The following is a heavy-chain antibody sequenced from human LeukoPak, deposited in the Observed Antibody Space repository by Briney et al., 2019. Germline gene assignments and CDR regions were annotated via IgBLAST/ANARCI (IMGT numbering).Heavy chain of an antibody. J-gene: IGHJ1*01. CDR2: IIPMFRTP. CDR1: AGSFTSYA. CDR3: ARYQGGVPGVFQH. Sequence: SVKVSCKASAGSFTSYAINWVRPAPRRGLEWMGRIIPMFRTPNYAHDLQDKVTITTDDSTGTVYMELSSLRSEDTAVYYCARYQGGVPGVFQHWGQGSLVIVSS. V-gene: IGHV1-69*05. D-gene: IGHD2-2*01.